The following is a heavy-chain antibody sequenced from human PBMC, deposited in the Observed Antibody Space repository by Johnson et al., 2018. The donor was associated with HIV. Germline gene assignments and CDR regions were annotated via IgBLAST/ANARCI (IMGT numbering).Heavy chain of an antibody. J-gene: IGHJ3*02. V-gene: IGHV3-30*02. CDR2: IRYDGSNK. D-gene: IGHD1-26*01. CDR1: GFTFSSYG. Sequence: QMQLVESGGGVVQPGGSLRLSCAASGFTFSSYGMHWVRQAPGKGLEWVAFIRYDGSNKYYADSVKGRFTISRDNSKNTLYLQMNSLRAEDTAVYYCASGLGIVGATRSAFDIWGQGTMVTVSS. CDR3: ASGLGIVGATRSAFDI.